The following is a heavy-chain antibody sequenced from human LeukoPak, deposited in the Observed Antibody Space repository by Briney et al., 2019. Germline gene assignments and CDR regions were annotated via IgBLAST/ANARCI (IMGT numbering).Heavy chain of an antibody. D-gene: IGHD3-10*01. J-gene: IGHJ4*02. V-gene: IGHV3-66*01. CDR1: GFTVSSNY. Sequence: GGSLRLPCAASGFTVSSNYMSWVRQAPGKGLEWGSVIYSGGSTYYADSGKGRFTISRDNSKNTLYLQMNSLRAEDKAVYYCARDQVSYGSGSYAYWGQGTLVTVSS. CDR2: IYSGGST. CDR3: ARDQVSYGSGSYAY.